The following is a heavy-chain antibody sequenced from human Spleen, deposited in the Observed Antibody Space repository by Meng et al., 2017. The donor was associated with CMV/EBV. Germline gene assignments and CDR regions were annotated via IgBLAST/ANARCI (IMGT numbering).Heavy chain of an antibody. CDR1: GFTFRSYV. D-gene: IGHD2-15*01. V-gene: IGHV3-23*01. Sequence: SGFTFRSYVMSWVRQAPGKGLEWVSAISGSGGSTYYADSVKGRFTISRDNSKNTLYLQMNSLRAEDTAVYYCAKGTRVVVAATGPDYWGQGTLVTVSS. CDR3: AKGTRVVVAATGPDY. CDR2: ISGSGGST. J-gene: IGHJ4*02.